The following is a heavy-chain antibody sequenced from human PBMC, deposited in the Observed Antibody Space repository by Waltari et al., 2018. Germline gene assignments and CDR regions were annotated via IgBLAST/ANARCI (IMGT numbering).Heavy chain of an antibody. J-gene: IGHJ4*02. CDR1: GSTFTSFG. V-gene: IGHV1-18*01. CDR3: ARDGVTLFGVVIAEGNYFDY. D-gene: IGHD3-3*01. Sequence: QVQMVQSGAEVKKPGASVRVSCKASGSTFTSFGLNRVRQAPGQGLEWMGWISCYSGDAKFAQKVQGRLTMTTDASTSTAYMELRSLESDDTGVYYCARDGVTLFGVVIAEGNYFDYWGQGTLLTVSS. CDR2: ISCYSGDA.